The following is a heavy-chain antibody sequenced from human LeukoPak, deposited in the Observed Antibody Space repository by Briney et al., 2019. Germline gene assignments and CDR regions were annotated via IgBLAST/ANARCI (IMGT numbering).Heavy chain of an antibody. J-gene: IGHJ4*02. Sequence: GESLKISCVGSGFTFAKYAMTWVREAPGKGLEWVSVISGSGNVTYYAESVKGRFTISRDNSKRTLYLQMGSLRADDTAIYYCAKDRAGANWGQGTLVLVSS. V-gene: IGHV3-23*01. CDR1: GFTFAKYA. CDR2: ISGSGNVT. CDR3: AKDRAGAN.